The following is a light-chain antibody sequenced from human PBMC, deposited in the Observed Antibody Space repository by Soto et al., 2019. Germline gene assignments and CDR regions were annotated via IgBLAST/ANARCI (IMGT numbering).Light chain of an antibody. CDR3: QQYGDWPLT. Sequence: EIVMTQSPVTLSVSPGERATLSCRASQSVRSTYLAWYQQKPGQAPRLLIFGVSNRAAGIPARFSGSGSGTEFTLTISSLQSEDFALYYCQQYGDWPLTFGGGTKVDSK. CDR1: QSVRSTY. CDR2: GVS. V-gene: IGKV3-15*01. J-gene: IGKJ4*01.